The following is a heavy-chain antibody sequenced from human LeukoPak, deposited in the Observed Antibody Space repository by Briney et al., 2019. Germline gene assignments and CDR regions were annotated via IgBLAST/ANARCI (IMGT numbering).Heavy chain of an antibody. CDR3: ARRGGYNYGYFDY. V-gene: IGHV5-51*01. J-gene: IGHJ4*02. Sequence: GESLKISCKGSEYSFTNYWIGWVRQTPGKGLEWMGFIYPGDSDTTYGPSFQGQVTISADKSISTAYLQWSSLKASDTAMYYCARRGGYNYGYFDYWGQGTQVTVSS. D-gene: IGHD5-18*01. CDR2: IYPGDSDT. CDR1: EYSFTNYW.